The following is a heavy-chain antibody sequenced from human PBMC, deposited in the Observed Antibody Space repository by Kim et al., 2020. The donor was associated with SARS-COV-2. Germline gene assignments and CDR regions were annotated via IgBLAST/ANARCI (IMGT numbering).Heavy chain of an antibody. V-gene: IGHV3-43*01. CDR2: ISWDGGST. Sequence: GGSLRLSCAASGFTFDDYTMHWVRQAPGKGLEWVSLISWDGGSTYYADSVKGRFTISRDNSKNSLYLQMNSLRTEDTALYYCAKGRGNYGDYGRGIPDMDVWGQGTTVTVSS. D-gene: IGHD4-17*01. J-gene: IGHJ6*02. CDR3: AKGRGNYGDYGRGIPDMDV. CDR1: GFTFDDYT.